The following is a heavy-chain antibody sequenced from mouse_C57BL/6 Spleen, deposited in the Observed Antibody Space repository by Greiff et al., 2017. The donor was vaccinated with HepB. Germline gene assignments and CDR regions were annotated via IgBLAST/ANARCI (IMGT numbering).Heavy chain of an antibody. J-gene: IGHJ2*01. CDR1: GYNIKDIY. V-gene: IGHV14-3*02. D-gene: IGHD5-2*01. CDR3: RISTINA. CDR2: TDPANGNT. Sequence: EVQLQQSGAELVKPAASLKLSCTACGYNIKDIYIHWVKQRPEKGLERIRRTDPANGNTKYDPKFQGQATITADTSSNTAYLQLSSLTSEDTAVYYCRISTINAWGQGTTLTVSS.